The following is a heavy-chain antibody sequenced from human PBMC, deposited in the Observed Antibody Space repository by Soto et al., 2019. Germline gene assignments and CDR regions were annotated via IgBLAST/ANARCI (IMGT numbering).Heavy chain of an antibody. CDR2: IYYSGST. J-gene: IGHJ4*02. Sequence: QVQLQESGPGLVKPSQTLSLTCTVSGGSISSGGYYWSWIRQHPGKGLEWIGYIYYSGSTYYNPSLKSRFTISVDTSKNLFSLKLSSVTAADTAVYYCARGRSSTSPYPIGYWGQGTLVTVSS. CDR1: GGSISSGGYY. D-gene: IGHD2-2*01. V-gene: IGHV4-31*03. CDR3: ARGRSSTSPYPIGY.